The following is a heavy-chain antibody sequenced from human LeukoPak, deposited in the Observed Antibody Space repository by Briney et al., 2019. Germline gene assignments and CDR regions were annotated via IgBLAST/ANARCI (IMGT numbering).Heavy chain of an antibody. V-gene: IGHV4-39*07. D-gene: IGHD3-10*01. CDR2: INHSGST. J-gene: IGHJ6*02. CDR1: GGFISGSSYY. CDR3: ARGLGGWSGGPYYYYGMDV. Sequence: SETLSLTCTVSGGFISGSSYYWSWIRQPPGKGLEWIGEINHSGSTNYNPSLKSRVTISVDTSKNQFSLKLSSVTAADTAVYYCARGLGGWSGGPYYYYGMDVWGQGTTVTVSS.